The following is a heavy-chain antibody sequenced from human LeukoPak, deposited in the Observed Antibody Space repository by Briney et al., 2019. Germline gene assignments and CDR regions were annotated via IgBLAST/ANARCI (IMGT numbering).Heavy chain of an antibody. Sequence: GGSLRLSCAASGFTFSRYSVNWVRQAPGKGLEWVSSISSSSYIYYADSVKGRFTISRDNAKNSLYLQMNSLRAEDTAVYYCARDSGVGACLFCSAFDLWGQGTMVTVSS. CDR3: ARDSGVGACLFCSAFDL. J-gene: IGHJ3*01. CDR1: GFTFSRYS. D-gene: IGHD1-26*01. CDR2: ISSSSYI. V-gene: IGHV3-21*01.